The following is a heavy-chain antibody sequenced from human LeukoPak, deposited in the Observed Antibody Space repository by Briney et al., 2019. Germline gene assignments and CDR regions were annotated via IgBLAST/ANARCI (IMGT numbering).Heavy chain of an antibody. CDR2: IYYSGST. CDR3: ARTTEGGYSNGYFYYYHMDV. J-gene: IGHJ6*03. D-gene: IGHD4-11*01. CDR1: GGSISSYY. V-gene: IGHV4-59*01. Sequence: SETLSLTCTVSGGSISSYYWSWIRQPPGKGLEWIGYIYYSGSTNYKSSLKSRVTISVDTSKNQFSLKLSSVTAADTAVYYCARTTEGGYSNGYFYYYHMDVWGKGTTVTISS.